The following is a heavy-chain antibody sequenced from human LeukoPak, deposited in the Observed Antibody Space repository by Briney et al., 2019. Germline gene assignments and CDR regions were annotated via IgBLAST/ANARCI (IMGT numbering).Heavy chain of an antibody. CDR2: ISSSSSNI. Sequence: GGSLRLSCAASGFTFSSYSMNWVRQAPGKGLEWVSHISSSSSNIYYADSVKGRLTISRDNAKNSLCLQMNSLRDEDTAVYYCARDDGQHYGLDVWGQGTTVTVSS. J-gene: IGHJ6*02. CDR1: GFTFSSYS. CDR3: ARDDGQHYGLDV. V-gene: IGHV3-48*02.